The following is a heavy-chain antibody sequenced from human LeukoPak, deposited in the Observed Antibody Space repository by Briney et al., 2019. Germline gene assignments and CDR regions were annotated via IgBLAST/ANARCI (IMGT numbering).Heavy chain of an antibody. Sequence: SETLSLTCTVSGGSIGAYYWSWIWQPPGKGLQWIGNIYYSGSTNYNPSLNSRVTMSIDTSKNQFSLKLTSVTAADTAVYYCARRGGSESYLFDYWGQGILVIVS. CDR2: IYYSGST. CDR3: ARRGGSESYLFDY. D-gene: IGHD3-10*01. J-gene: IGHJ4*02. CDR1: GGSIGAYY. V-gene: IGHV4-59*08.